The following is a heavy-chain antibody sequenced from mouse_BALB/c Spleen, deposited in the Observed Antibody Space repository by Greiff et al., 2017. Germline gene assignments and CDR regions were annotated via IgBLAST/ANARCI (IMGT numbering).Heavy chain of an antibody. CDR3: ARGDYGYDFDY. CDR1: GYSITSGYY. D-gene: IGHD1-2*01. V-gene: IGHV3-6*02. CDR2: ISYDGSN. J-gene: IGHJ2*01. Sequence: EVKLMESGPGLVKPSQSLSLTCSVTGYSITSGYYWNWIRQFPGNKLEWMGYISYDGSNNYNPSLKNRISITRDTSKNQFFLKLNSVTTEDTATYYCARGDYGYDFDYWGQGTTLTVSS.